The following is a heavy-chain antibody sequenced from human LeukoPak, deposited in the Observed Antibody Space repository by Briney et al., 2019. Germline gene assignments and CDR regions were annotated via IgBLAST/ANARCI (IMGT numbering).Heavy chain of an antibody. D-gene: IGHD6-19*01. V-gene: IGHV3-7*01. CDR1: GFMFSTYE. J-gene: IGHJ6*03. CDR2: IKQDGSEK. Sequence: GGSLRLSCAASGFMFSTYEMNWVRQAPGKGLEWVANIKQDGSEKYYVDSVKGRFTISRDNAKNSLYLQMNSLRDEDTAVYYCARGDISGPDYYYYMDVWGKGTTVTISS. CDR3: ARGDISGPDYYYYMDV.